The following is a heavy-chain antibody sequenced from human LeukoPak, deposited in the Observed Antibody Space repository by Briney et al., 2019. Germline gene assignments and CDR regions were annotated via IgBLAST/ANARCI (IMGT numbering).Heavy chain of an antibody. J-gene: IGHJ4*02. CDR1: GGSISSYY. CDR2: IYYSGST. CDR3: ARESRIAAAIDY. D-gene: IGHD6-13*01. V-gene: IGHV4-59*01. Sequence: PSETLSLTCTVSGGSISSYYWSWIRQPPGKGLEWIGYIYYSGSTNYNPSLKSRVTISVDTSKNQFSLKLSSVTAADTAVYYCARESRIAAAIDYWGQGTLVTVSS.